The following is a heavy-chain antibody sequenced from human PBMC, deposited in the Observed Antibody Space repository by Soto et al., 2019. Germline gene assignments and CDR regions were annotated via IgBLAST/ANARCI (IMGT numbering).Heavy chain of an antibody. Sequence: QVQLVQSGAEVKKPGASVKVSCKASGYTFTSYGISWLRQAPGQGLEWMGWISAYNGNTNYAQKLQGRVTMTTDTSTSTAYMELRSLRSDDTAVYYCARDNLWDIVVVVAATRHAFDIWGQGTMVTVSS. CDR3: ARDNLWDIVVVVAATRHAFDI. CDR2: ISAYNGNT. J-gene: IGHJ3*02. CDR1: GYTFTSYG. V-gene: IGHV1-18*01. D-gene: IGHD2-15*01.